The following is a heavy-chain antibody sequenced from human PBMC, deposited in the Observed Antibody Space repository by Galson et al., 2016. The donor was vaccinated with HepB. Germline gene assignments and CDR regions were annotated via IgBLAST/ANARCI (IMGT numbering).Heavy chain of an antibody. CDR2: INHSGST. V-gene: IGHV4-34*01. Sequence: ETLSLTCGVYGGSFSGYYWSWIRQPPGKGLEGIGEINHSGSTNYNPSLKSRVTISIDTSKNQLSLSLRSVTAADTAVYYCARPRSGPVGGNYYMDVWGQGTTVTISS. CDR1: GGSFSGYY. CDR3: ARPRSGPVGGNYYMDV. J-gene: IGHJ6*02. D-gene: IGHD6-19*01.